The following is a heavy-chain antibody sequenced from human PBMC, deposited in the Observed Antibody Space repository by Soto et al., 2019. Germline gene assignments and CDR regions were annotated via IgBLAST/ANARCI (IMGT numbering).Heavy chain of an antibody. CDR2: IYYSGST. CDR3: ARESGYSGYDSPTIFDC. CDR1: GGSISSGGYY. J-gene: IGHJ4*02. Sequence: SETLSLTCTVSGGSISSGGYYWSWIRQHPGKGLEWIGYIYYSGSTYYNPSLKSRVTISVDTSKNQFSLKLSSVTAADTAVYYCARESGYSGYDSPTIFDCWGQGTLVTVSS. V-gene: IGHV4-31*03. D-gene: IGHD5-12*01.